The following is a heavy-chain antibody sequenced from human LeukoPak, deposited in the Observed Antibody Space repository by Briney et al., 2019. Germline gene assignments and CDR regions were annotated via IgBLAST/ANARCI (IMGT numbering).Heavy chain of an antibody. CDR1: GFTFSSYA. Sequence: GGSLRLSCAASGFTFSSYAMSWVRQAPGKGLEWVSAISGSGGSTYYADSVKGRFTISRDNSKNTLYLQMNSLRAEDTAVYYCANSMLSGYSGYVSFDYWGQGTLVTVSS. CDR2: ISGSGGST. CDR3: ANSMLSGYSGYVSFDY. J-gene: IGHJ4*02. D-gene: IGHD5-12*01. V-gene: IGHV3-23*01.